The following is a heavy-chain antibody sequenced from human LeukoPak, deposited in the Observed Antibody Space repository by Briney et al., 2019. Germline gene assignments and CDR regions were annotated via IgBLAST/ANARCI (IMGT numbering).Heavy chain of an antibody. Sequence: SVKVSCKASGGTFSSYAISWVRQAPGQGLEWMGGIIPIFGTANYAQKFQGRVTITADESTSTAYMELSSLRSEDTAVYYCARDTEKWELISGAFDIWGQGTMVTVSS. J-gene: IGHJ3*02. CDR2: IIPIFGTA. D-gene: IGHD1-26*01. CDR1: GGTFSSYA. CDR3: ARDTEKWELISGAFDI. V-gene: IGHV1-69*13.